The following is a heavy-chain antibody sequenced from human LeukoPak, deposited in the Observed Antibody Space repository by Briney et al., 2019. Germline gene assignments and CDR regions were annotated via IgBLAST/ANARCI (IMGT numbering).Heavy chain of an antibody. CDR2: ISRSGDRT. CDR1: GFXFSTYA. CDR3: AKYNYYGSGSYYNDFDS. J-gene: IGHJ4*02. D-gene: IGHD3-10*01. V-gene: IGHV3-23*01. Sequence: GGSLRLSCAASGFXFSTYAISWVRQAPGKGLEWVSSISRSGDRTYYADSVKGRFTISRDNSKNTLYLQMNSLRAEDTAIYYCAKYNYYGSGSYYNDFDSWGQGTLVTVSS.